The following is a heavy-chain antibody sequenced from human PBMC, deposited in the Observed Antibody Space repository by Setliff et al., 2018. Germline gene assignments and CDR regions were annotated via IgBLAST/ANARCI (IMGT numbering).Heavy chain of an antibody. CDR3: AKVKKPLIRGSGFDY. CDR2: VRFDGSYK. D-gene: IGHD2-8*01. CDR1: GSVFGTYG. J-gene: IGHJ4*02. Sequence: GESLKISCAASGSVFGTYGMHWVRQAPGKGLDWVASVRFDGSYKVYADSVKGRFTISRDNSENTLFLQMTSLRPEDTGIYYCAKVKKPLIRGSGFDYWGRGTLVTVSS. V-gene: IGHV3-30*02.